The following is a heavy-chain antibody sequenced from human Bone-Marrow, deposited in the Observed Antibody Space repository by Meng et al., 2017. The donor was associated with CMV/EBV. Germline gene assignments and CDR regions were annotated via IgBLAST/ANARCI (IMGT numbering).Heavy chain of an antibody. Sequence: ASVKVSCKASGYTFTSYGISWVRQAPGQGLEWMGWISAYNGNTNYAQKLQGRVTMTTDTSTSTAYMELRSLRSDDTAVYYCARVSGMGITMVRGVTPRFDPWGQGTLVTVSS. V-gene: IGHV1-18*01. CDR1: GYTFTSYG. CDR3: ARVSGMGITMVRGVTPRFDP. CDR2: ISAYNGNT. D-gene: IGHD3-10*01. J-gene: IGHJ5*02.